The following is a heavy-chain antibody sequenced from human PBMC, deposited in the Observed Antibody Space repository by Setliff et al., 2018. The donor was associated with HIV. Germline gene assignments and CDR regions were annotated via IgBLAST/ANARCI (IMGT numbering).Heavy chain of an antibody. J-gene: IGHJ3*02. D-gene: IGHD1-26*01. V-gene: IGHV4-39*07. CDR1: GGSISSGNYY. CDR2: IYHSGST. CDR3: ARDGDSGTLYDAFDI. Sequence: SETLSLTCTVSGGSISSGNYYWSWIRQPAGKGLEWIGRIYHSGSTYYNPSLKSRVTISVDTSTDQFSLKVSSVTAADTAVYYCARDGDSGTLYDAFDIWGQGTMVTVSS.